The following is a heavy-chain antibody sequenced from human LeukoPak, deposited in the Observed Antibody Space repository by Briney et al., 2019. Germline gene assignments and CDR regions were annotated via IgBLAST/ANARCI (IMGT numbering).Heavy chain of an antibody. V-gene: IGHV1-2*02. J-gene: IGHJ6*02. CDR3: ARGSYYFYGMDV. Sequence: ASVKVSCKASGYTFTGYYMHWVRQAPGQGLEWMGWINPNSGGTNYAEKFQGRVTMTRDTSISTAYMELSRLRSDDTAVYYCARGSYYFYGMDVWGQGTTVTVSS. CDR1: GYTFTGYY. CDR2: INPNSGGT.